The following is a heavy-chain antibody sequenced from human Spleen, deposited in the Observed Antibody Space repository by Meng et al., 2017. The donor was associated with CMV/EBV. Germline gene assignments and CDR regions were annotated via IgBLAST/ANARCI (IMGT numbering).Heavy chain of an antibody. V-gene: IGHV1-2*02. CDR2: VSPSTGGS. CDR1: GYTFTGYY. D-gene: IGHD6-13*01. J-gene: IGHJ5*02. CDR3: ARDALQLRHNWFDP. Sequence: ASVKVSCKASGYTFTGYYMHWVRQAPGQGLEWMGWVSPSTGGSRIAQKFQGRVTMTRDMSINTAYMEVTGLTSDDTAVYYCARDALQLRHNWFDPWGQGTLVTVSS.